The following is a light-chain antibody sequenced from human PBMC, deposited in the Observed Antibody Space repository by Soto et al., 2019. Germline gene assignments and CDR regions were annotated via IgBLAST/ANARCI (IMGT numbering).Light chain of an antibody. Sequence: DIQMTQTPSTLSASVGDRVTITCRASQSISSWLAWYQQIPGKAPKLLIYPASTLQRGVPSRFSGSGSGTGFTLTISSLQPEDFATYYCQQLHTYPITFGQGTRLEI. V-gene: IGKV1-5*01. CDR1: QSISSW. CDR3: QQLHTYPIT. J-gene: IGKJ5*01. CDR2: PAS.